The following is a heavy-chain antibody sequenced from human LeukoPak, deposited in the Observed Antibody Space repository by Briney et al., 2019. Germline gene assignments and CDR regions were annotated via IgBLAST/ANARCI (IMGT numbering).Heavy chain of an antibody. J-gene: IGHJ4*02. V-gene: IGHV3-74*01. Sequence: GGSLRLSCAASGFTFSSYWMHWVRQAPGKGLVWVSRINSDGSSTSYADSVKGRFTISRDNSKNTLYLQMNSLRAEDTAVYYCAGGHGSSWYASDDYWGQGTLVTVSS. CDR3: AGGHGSSWYASDDY. CDR1: GFTFSSYW. D-gene: IGHD6-13*01. CDR2: INSDGSST.